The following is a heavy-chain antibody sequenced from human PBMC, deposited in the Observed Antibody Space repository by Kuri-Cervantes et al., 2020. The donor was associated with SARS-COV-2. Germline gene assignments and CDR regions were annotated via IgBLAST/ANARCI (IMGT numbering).Heavy chain of an antibody. D-gene: IGHD3-22*01. V-gene: IGHV3-48*01. J-gene: IGHJ1*01. CDR2: ISSSSSTI. Sequence: LSLTCAASGFTFSSYSMNWVRQAPGKGLEWVSYISSSSSTIYYADSVKGRFTISRDNAKNSLYLQMNSLRAEDTAVYYCATFSYYYDSSGSLIADYFQHWGQGTLVTVSS. CDR1: GFTFSSYS. CDR3: ATFSYYYDSSGSLIADYFQH.